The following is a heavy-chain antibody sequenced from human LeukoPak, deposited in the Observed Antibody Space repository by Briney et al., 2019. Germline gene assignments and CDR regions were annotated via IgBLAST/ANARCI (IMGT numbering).Heavy chain of an antibody. Sequence: ASVKVSCKASGYTFTTYCMHWVRQAPGQGLEWMGIINPSGGTTSYAQKFQGRVTMTTDTSTSTAYMELRSLRSDDTAVYYCARLRGWDTAMATLDYWGQGTLVTVSS. J-gene: IGHJ4*02. CDR1: GYTFTTYC. D-gene: IGHD5-18*01. CDR2: INPSGGTT. V-gene: IGHV1-46*01. CDR3: ARLRGWDTAMATLDY.